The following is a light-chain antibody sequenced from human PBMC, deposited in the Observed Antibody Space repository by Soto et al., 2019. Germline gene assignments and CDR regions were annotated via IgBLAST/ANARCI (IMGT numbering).Light chain of an antibody. CDR1: SGHSSYA. V-gene: IGLV4-69*01. Sequence: QLVLTQSPSASASLGASVKLTCTLSSGHSSYAIAWHQQQPEKGPRFLMTLNTDGSHTKGDRIPDRFSGSSSGAERYLSIPRRQAEDEADYYCQTWDTGTRVFGGGTKLTVL. CDR3: QTWDTGTRV. CDR2: LNTDGSH. J-gene: IGLJ2*01.